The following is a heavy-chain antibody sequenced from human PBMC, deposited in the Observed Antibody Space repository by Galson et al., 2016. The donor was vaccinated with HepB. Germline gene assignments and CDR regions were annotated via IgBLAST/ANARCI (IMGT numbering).Heavy chain of an antibody. CDR2: ISSSSSTI. D-gene: IGHD1-26*01. CDR3: ARKRTGWELLHYFDY. V-gene: IGHV3-48*02. J-gene: IGHJ4*02. Sequence: SLRLSCAASGFAFSSYSMNWVRQAPGKGLEWVSYISSSSSTIYYADSVKGRSTISRDNAKNSLYLQMTSLRDEDTAVYYCARKRTGWELLHYFDYWGQGTQVTVSS. CDR1: GFAFSSYS.